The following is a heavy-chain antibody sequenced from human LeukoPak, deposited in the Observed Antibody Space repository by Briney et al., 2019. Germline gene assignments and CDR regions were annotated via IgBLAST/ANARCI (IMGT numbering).Heavy chain of an antibody. CDR1: GFTFSTYW. J-gene: IGHJ1*01. Sequence: GGSLRLSCAASGFTFSTYWMHWVRQAPGKGLVSVSRKSDGSTNYADSVKGRFTISRDNAKNTVSLQMNSLRPEDTGVYYCARAPSEIGGYYPEYFRHWGQGTLVTVSS. D-gene: IGHD3-22*01. V-gene: IGHV3-74*01. CDR3: ARAPSEIGGYYPEYFRH. CDR2: KSDGST.